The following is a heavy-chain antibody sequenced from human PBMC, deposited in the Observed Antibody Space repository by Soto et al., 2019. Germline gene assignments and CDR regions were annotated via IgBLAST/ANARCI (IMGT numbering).Heavy chain of an antibody. V-gene: IGHV3-7*05. CDR2: IKKDGSKI. CDR3: ASDVVTVSSGLYFEALDI. CDR1: GFSFASSW. J-gene: IGHJ3*02. Sequence: EVELVEPGGDLVQPGGSLRLSCAASGFSFASSWMTWVRQAPGKGLGWVANIKKDGSKINYLDSVRGRFIVSRDNAKNALYLQMNSLRAENPALYSGASDVVTVSSGLYFEALDIWGQGTMVTVSS. D-gene: IGHD6-25*01.